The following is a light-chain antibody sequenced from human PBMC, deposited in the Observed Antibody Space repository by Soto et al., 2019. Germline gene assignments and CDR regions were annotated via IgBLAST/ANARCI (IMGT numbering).Light chain of an antibody. Sequence: EIVLTQSPGTLSLSPGERATLACRASQSVRSSYLAWYQQKPGQAPRLLIYGASTRATGIPDRFSGSGSGTDFTLTISRLEPEDFAVYYCQQYDSSPRFTFGPGTKVDIK. CDR1: QSVRSSY. J-gene: IGKJ3*01. CDR3: QQYDSSPRFT. CDR2: GAS. V-gene: IGKV3-20*01.